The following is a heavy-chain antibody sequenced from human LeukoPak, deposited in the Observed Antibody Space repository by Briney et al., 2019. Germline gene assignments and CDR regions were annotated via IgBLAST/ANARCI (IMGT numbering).Heavy chain of an antibody. CDR3: ARGSLGYCSSTSCYTAYNWNYFLS. CDR1: GGSFSGYY. D-gene: IGHD2-2*02. CDR2: INHSGST. J-gene: IGHJ5*02. V-gene: IGHV4-34*01. Sequence: SETLSLTCAVYGGSFSGYYWSWLRQPPGKGLEWIGEINHSGSTNYNPSLKSRVTISVDTSKNQFSLKLSSVTAADTAVYYCARGSLGYCSSTSCYTAYNWNYFLSCGQGTLVTVSS.